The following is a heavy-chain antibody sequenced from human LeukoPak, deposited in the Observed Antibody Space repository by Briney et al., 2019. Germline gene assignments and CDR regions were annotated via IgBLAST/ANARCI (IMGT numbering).Heavy chain of an antibody. Sequence: GRSLRLSCAASGFTFSSYGMHWVRRAPGKGLEWVAVIWYDGSNKYYADSVKGRFTISRDNSKNTLYLQMNSLRAEDTAVYYCARDPYYYDSSGCPFDYRGQGTLVTVSS. CDR3: ARDPYYYDSSGCPFDY. J-gene: IGHJ4*02. CDR2: IWYDGSNK. V-gene: IGHV3-33*01. D-gene: IGHD3-22*01. CDR1: GFTFSSYG.